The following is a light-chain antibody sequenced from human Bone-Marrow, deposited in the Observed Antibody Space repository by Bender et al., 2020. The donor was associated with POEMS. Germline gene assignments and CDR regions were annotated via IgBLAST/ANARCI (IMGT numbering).Light chain of an antibody. V-gene: IGLV2-14*01. J-gene: IGLJ3*02. CDR3: SSYTSSSTLE. CDR2: DVS. Sequence: QSALTQPASVSGAPGQSITISCTGTSSDVGGYNFVSWYQQHPGKAPKLMIYDVSTRPSGVSNRFSGSKSGNTASLTISGLPAEDEADYYCSSYTSSSTLEFGGGTKLTVL. CDR1: SSDVGGYNF.